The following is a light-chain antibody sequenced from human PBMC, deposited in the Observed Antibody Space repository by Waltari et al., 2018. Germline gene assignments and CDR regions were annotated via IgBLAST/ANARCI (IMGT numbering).Light chain of an antibody. J-gene: IGLJ2*01. CDR3: CSFAGSNIVV. CDR1: SSHVGTYNS. CDR2: EVT. Sequence: QSALTQPPSASGSPGQSVTISCTGTSSHVGTYNSVSWYQQHPGKAPKLMIYEVTKRPSGVPDRFSGSKSGNTASLTVSGLQAEDAADYYCCSFAGSNIVVFGGGTKLTVL. V-gene: IGLV2-8*01.